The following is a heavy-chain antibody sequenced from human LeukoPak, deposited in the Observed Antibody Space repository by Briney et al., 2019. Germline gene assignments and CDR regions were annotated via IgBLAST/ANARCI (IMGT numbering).Heavy chain of an antibody. J-gene: IGHJ4*02. CDR1: GFTFSSYV. Sequence: GSLRLSCAAPGFTFSSYVMNWVRPAPGKGMEWVSGISDSGGGTYYADSVKRRFTISSDNSKNTLYLQMNSLRAEDTAVYYCAKLPGRAADYWGQGTLVTVSS. CDR3: AKLPGRAADY. V-gene: IGHV3-23*01. CDR2: ISDSGGGT.